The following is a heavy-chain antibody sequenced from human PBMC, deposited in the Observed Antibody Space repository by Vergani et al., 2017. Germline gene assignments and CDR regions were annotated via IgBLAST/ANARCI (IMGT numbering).Heavy chain of an antibody. D-gene: IGHD3-10*01. Sequence: QVQLQESGPGLVKPSETLSLTCTVSGYSISSGYYWGWIRQPPGKGLEWIGSIYHSGSTYYNPSLKSRVTISVDTSKNQFSLKLSSVTAADTAVYYCARDVTGLLWFGELFHNWFDPWGQGTLVTVSS. CDR3: ARDVTGLLWFGELFHNWFDP. CDR1: GYSISSGYY. CDR2: IYHSGST. V-gene: IGHV4-38-2*02. J-gene: IGHJ5*02.